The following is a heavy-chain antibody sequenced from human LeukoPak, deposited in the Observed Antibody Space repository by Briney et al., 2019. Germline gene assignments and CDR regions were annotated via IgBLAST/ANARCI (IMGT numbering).Heavy chain of an antibody. J-gene: IGHJ3*02. Sequence: ASVKVSCKASGYTFTSYDINWVRQAPGQGLEWMGWVNPNSGNTGYAQKFQGRVTMTRNTSISTAYMELSSLRSEDTAVYYCARGYPPVLLWFGELSGTDAFDIWGQGTMVTVSS. D-gene: IGHD3-10*01. CDR1: GYTFTSYD. CDR2: VNPNSGNT. V-gene: IGHV1-8*01. CDR3: ARGYPPVLLWFGELSGTDAFDI.